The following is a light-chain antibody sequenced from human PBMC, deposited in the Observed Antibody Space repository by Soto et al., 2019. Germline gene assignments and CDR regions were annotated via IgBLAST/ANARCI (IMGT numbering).Light chain of an antibody. J-gene: IGKJ4*01. CDR1: QSISSW. CDR2: DAS. Sequence: DIQMTPSPSTLSASVGDRVTITCRASQSISSWLAWYQQKPGEAPKLLIYDASALPRGVPSRFSGSGSGTEFTLTISSLQPEDFATYSCQQLNSYPLTFGGGTKVDNK. V-gene: IGKV1-5*01. CDR3: QQLNSYPLT.